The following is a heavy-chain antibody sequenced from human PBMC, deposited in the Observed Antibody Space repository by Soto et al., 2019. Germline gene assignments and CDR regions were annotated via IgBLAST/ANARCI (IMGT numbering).Heavy chain of an antibody. CDR1: GFIFSGYA. CDR3: AKDRSVVAAYWYFDL. Sequence: PGGSLRLSCAASGFIFSGYAMIWVRQAPGKGLEWVSGISDSGDSTYYEDSVKGRFTISRDNSKNTLYLQMNSLRAEDTAVYYCAKDRSVVAAYWYFDLWGRGTLVTVSS. D-gene: IGHD2-15*01. CDR2: ISDSGDST. J-gene: IGHJ2*01. V-gene: IGHV3-23*01.